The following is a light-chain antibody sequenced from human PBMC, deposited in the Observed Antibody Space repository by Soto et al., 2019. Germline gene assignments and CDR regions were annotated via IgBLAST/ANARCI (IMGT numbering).Light chain of an antibody. CDR2: DAS. Sequence: EIVLTQSPATLSLSPGERATLSCRASQSVSSYLAWYQQKPGQAPRLLIYDASNRATGIPARFSGSGSGTDFTLTISSLEPEDFAVYYCQQRTNWHLTSGGGPKVDIK. CDR3: QQRTNWHLT. J-gene: IGKJ4*01. V-gene: IGKV3-11*01. CDR1: QSVSSY.